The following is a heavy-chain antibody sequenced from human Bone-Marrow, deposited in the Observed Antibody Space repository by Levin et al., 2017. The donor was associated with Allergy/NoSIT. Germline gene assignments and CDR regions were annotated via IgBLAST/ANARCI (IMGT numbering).Heavy chain of an antibody. CDR1: GGTFSSYA. CDR3: ARDRDYYDSSGSIY. V-gene: IGHV1-69*13. Sequence: SVKVSCKASGGTFSSYAISWVRQAPGQGLEWMGGIIPIFGTANYAQKFQGRVTITADESTSTAYMELSSLRSEDTAVYYCARDRDYYDSSGSIYWGQGTLVTVSS. J-gene: IGHJ4*02. CDR2: IIPIFGTA. D-gene: IGHD3-22*01.